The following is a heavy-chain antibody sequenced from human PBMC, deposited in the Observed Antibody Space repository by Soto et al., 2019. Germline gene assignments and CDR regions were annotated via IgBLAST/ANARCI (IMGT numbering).Heavy chain of an antibody. Sequence: GGSLRLSCAASGFTFSSYAMHWVRQAPGKGLEWVAVISYDGSNKYYADSVKGRFTISRDNSKNTLYLQMNSLRAEDTAVYYCAREDSYYYGMDVWGQGTTVTVSS. CDR1: GFTFSSYA. V-gene: IGHV3-30-3*01. CDR3: AREDSYYYGMDV. J-gene: IGHJ6*02. CDR2: ISYDGSNK. D-gene: IGHD3-22*01.